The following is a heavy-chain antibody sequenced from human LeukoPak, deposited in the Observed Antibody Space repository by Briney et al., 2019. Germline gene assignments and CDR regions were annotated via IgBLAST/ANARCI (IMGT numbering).Heavy chain of an antibody. V-gene: IGHV1-18*01. Sequence: ASVKVSCKASGYTFTSYGISWVRQAPGQGLEWMGWISAYNGNTNYAQKLQGRVTMTTDTSTSTAYMELRSLRSDDTAVYYCARERLVVGATAFDYWGQGTLVTVSS. CDR2: ISAYNGNT. CDR1: GYTFTSYG. CDR3: ARERLVVGATAFDY. D-gene: IGHD1-26*01. J-gene: IGHJ4*02.